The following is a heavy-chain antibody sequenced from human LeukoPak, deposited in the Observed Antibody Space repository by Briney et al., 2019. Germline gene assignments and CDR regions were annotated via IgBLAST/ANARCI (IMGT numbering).Heavy chain of an antibody. D-gene: IGHD2-15*01. Sequence: PGGSLRLSCAAFGFTFSSYAMSWVRQAPGKGLEWVSAISGSGGSTYYADSVKGRFTISRDNSKNTLYLQMNSLRAEDTAVYYCAKAQRTDIVVVVAATAFDIWGQGTMVTVSS. CDR2: ISGSGGST. CDR3: AKAQRTDIVVVVAATAFDI. CDR1: GFTFSSYA. J-gene: IGHJ3*02. V-gene: IGHV3-23*01.